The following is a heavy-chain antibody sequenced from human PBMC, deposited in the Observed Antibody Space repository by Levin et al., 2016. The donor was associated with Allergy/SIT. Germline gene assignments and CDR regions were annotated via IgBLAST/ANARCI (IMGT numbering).Heavy chain of an antibody. CDR2: IWSGGNYK. Sequence: GGSLRLSCAASGFTFTSHAMHWVRQAPGKGLEWLAQIWSGGNYKYYADSVKGRFTISRDNSVDTVSLQMDSLKVEDTGVYFCAEDRVGAVVGIIDYWGQGTLVTVSS. V-gene: IGHV3-30*02. CDR3: AEDRVGAVVGIIDY. CDR1: GFTFTSHA. J-gene: IGHJ4*02. D-gene: IGHD1-14*01.